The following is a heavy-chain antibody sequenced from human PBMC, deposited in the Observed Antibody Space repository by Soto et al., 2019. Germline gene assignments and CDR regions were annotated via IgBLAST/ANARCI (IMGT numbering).Heavy chain of an antibody. D-gene: IGHD1-26*01. CDR2: ISGSGGST. J-gene: IGHJ4*02. CDR3: AKDGRDSGSYYVDGY. Sequence: EVQLLESGGGLVQPGGSLRLSCAASGFTFSSYTMSWVRQAPGKGLEWVSAISGSGGSTYYADSVKGRFTISRDNSKNTLYLQMNSLRAEDTAVYYCAKDGRDSGSYYVDGYWGQGTLVTVSS. V-gene: IGHV3-23*01. CDR1: GFTFSSYT.